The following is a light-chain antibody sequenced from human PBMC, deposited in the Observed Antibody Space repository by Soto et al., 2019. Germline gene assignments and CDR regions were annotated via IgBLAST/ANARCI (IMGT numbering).Light chain of an antibody. J-gene: IGKJ1*01. CDR2: GAS. CDR1: QSVSSN. V-gene: IGKV3-15*01. Sequence: EIVMTQSPDTLSVSPGERATLSCRASQSVSSNLAWYQQKPGQAPRLLINGASTRATGIPARFGGSGSGTEFTLTISRLEPEDFAVYHCQQYDGSPRTFGQGTKVDIK. CDR3: QQYDGSPRT.